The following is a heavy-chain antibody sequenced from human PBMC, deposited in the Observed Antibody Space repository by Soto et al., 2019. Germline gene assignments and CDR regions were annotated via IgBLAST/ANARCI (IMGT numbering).Heavy chain of an antibody. J-gene: IGHJ6*02. CDR2: ISAYNGNT. V-gene: IGHV1-18*04. CDR3: ARAAGTGIWYYGMDV. D-gene: IGHD6-13*01. Sequence: GASSKVSCKASGYTFTSYGISWVRQAPGQGLEWMGWISAYNGNTNYAQKLQGRVTMTTDTSTSTAYMELRSLRSDDTAVYYCARAAGTGIWYYGMDVWGQGTTVTVSS. CDR1: GYTFTSYG.